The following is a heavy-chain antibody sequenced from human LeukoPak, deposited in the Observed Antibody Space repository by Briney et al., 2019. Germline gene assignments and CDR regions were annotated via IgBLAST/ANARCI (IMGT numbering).Heavy chain of an antibody. CDR1: GASISSSNHY. CDR3: ARLTYYRESNGYWEGGRRAYPYSSYMDV. CDR2: IFYSGST. J-gene: IGHJ6*03. Sequence: SETLSLTCTVSGASISSSNHYWGWIRQPPGKGLDYIGSIFYSGSTYYNPSLKSRVTISVDTSKNQFSLKLGSVTAADTAAYYCARLTYYRESNGYWEGGRRAYPYSSYMDVWGKGTTVIISS. D-gene: IGHD3-22*01. V-gene: IGHV4-39*07.